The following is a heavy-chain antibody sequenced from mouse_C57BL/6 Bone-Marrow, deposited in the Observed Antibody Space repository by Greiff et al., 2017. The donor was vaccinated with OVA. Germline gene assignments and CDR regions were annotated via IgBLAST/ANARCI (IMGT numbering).Heavy chain of an antibody. V-gene: IGHV5-12*01. D-gene: IGHD2-12*01. CDR2: ISNGGGST. J-gene: IGHJ4*01. CDR3: ARDSWNAMDY. CDR1: GFTFSDYY. Sequence: DVKLVESGGGLVQPGGSLKLSCAASGFTFSDYYMYWVRQTPEKRLEWVAYISNGGGSTYYPDTVKGRFTISRDNAKNTLYLQMSRLKSEDTAMYYCARDSWNAMDYWGQGTSVTVSS.